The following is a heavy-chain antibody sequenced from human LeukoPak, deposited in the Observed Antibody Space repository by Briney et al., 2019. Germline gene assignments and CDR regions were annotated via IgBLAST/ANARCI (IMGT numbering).Heavy chain of an antibody. V-gene: IGHV3-7*01. CDR1: GFTFSSYW. Sequence: GGSLRLSCAASGFTFSSYWFSWVRQAPGKGLEWVANIKHDGSDKYYVDSVKGRFTISRDDAKSSLYLQMNSLTAEDTAVYYCARGHTTVSGVYCGQGTLVTVSS. D-gene: IGHD1-1*01. CDR3: ARGHTTVSGVY. CDR2: IKHDGSDK. J-gene: IGHJ4*02.